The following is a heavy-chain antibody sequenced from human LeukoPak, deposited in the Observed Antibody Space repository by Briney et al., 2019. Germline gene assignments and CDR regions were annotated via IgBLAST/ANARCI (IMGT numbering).Heavy chain of an antibody. CDR2: IYHSGST. J-gene: IGHJ6*03. D-gene: IGHD6-13*01. CDR3: ARADYSSTWSHDYYYMDV. Sequence: SETLSLTCTVSGYSISSGYYWGWIRPPPGEGLEWIGSIYHSGSTYYNPSLKSRVTISVDTSKNQFTLKLSSVTAADTAVYYCARADYSSTWSHDYYYMDVWGKGTTVTVSS. V-gene: IGHV4-38-2*02. CDR1: GYSISSGYY.